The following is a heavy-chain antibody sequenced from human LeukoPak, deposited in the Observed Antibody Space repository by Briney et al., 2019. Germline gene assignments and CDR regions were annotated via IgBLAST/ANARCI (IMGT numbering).Heavy chain of an antibody. CDR2: ISWNGGGT. D-gene: IGHD5-18*01. J-gene: IGHJ4*02. CDR3: ARDRGYSYGPGYDY. V-gene: IGHV3-20*04. Sequence: GGSLRLSCAASGFTFEDHGMSWVRQAPGKGLEWVSGISWNGGGTAYGASVKGGFTISRDNAKKSMYLQMNSLGAEDTALYYCARDRGYSYGPGYDYWGQGTLVTVSS. CDR1: GFTFEDHG.